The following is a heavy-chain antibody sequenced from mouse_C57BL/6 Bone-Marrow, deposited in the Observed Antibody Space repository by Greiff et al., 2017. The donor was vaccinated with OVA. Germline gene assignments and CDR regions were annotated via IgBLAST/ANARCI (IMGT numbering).Heavy chain of an antibody. D-gene: IGHD2-10*01. Sequence: QVQLKQPGAELVKPGASVKVSCKASGYTFTSYWMHWVKQRPGQGLEWIGRIHPSDSDTNYNQKFKGKATLTVDKSSSTAYMQLSSLTSEDSAVYYCAIPYYGTWVAYWGQGTLVTVSA. CDR2: IHPSDSDT. CDR1: GYTFTSYW. CDR3: AIPYYGTWVAY. V-gene: IGHV1-74*01. J-gene: IGHJ3*01.